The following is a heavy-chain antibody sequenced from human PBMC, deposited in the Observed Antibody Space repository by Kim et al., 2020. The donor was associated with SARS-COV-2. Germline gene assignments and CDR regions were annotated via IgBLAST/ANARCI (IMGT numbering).Heavy chain of an antibody. V-gene: IGHV3-21*01. D-gene: IGHD1-26*01. J-gene: IGHJ4*02. CDR3: ARGPRSGSYRYYFDY. Sequence: GGSLRLSCAASGFTFSSYSMNWVRQAPGKGLEWVSSISSSSSYIYYADSAKGRFTISRDNAKNSLYLQMNSLRAEDTAVYYCARGPRSGSYRYYFDYWGQGTLVTVSS. CDR1: GFTFSSYS. CDR2: ISSSSSYI.